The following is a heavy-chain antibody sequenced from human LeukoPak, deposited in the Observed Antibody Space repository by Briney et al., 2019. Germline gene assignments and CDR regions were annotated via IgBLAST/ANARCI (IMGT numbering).Heavy chain of an antibody. CDR2: IYYSGST. CDR3: ARHDDYGRAFDI. D-gene: IGHD4-17*01. V-gene: IGHV4-59*08. CDR1: GGSISSYY. J-gene: IGHJ3*02. Sequence: SETLSLTCTVSGGSISSYYWSWIRQPPGKGLEWIGYIYYSGSTNYNPSLKSRVTISVDTSRNQFSLKLSSVTAADTAVYYCARHDDYGRAFDIWGQGTMVTVSS.